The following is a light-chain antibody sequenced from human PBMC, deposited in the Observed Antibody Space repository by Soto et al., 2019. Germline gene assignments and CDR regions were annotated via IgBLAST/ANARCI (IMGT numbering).Light chain of an antibody. V-gene: IGLV2-14*01. Sequence: QSALTQPASVSGSPGQSITISCTGTSSDVGGYEYVSWYQQHPGKAPKLMIYEVSNRPSGVSTRFSGSKSGNTASLTISGLQADDEADYYCSSFTSSTTLPYVFGTGTKLTVL. CDR3: SSFTSSTTLPYV. J-gene: IGLJ1*01. CDR2: EVS. CDR1: SSDVGGYEY.